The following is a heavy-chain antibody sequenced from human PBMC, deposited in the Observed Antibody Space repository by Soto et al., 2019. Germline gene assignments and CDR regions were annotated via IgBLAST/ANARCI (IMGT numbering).Heavy chain of an antibody. CDR2: TSYDGSNK. V-gene: IGHV3-30-3*01. CDR1: GFTFNFYT. J-gene: IGHJ6*02. CDR3: ARELTMYAVVVVSSYYYAMDV. D-gene: IGHD3-22*01. Sequence: QVQLVESGGGVVQPGRSLRLSCAASGFTFNFYTMHWVRQAPGKGLEWVAVTSYDGSNKYYADSVKGRFTLSRDNPKNTLFLQMNRLRAEDTAVYYCARELTMYAVVVVSSYYYAMDVWGQGTTVTVSS.